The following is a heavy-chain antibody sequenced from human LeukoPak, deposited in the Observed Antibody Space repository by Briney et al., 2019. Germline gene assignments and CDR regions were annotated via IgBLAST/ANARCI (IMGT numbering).Heavy chain of an antibody. CDR3: ARCRGSYCSGGTCYDYYFDY. Sequence: GGSLRLSCAASGFTVSSNYMSWVRQAPGKGLEWVSVIYSGGSTYYADSVKGRFTISRDNSKNTLYLQMNSLRAEDTAVYYCARCRGSYCSGGTCYDYYFDYRGRGTLVTVSS. J-gene: IGHJ4*02. D-gene: IGHD2-15*01. V-gene: IGHV3-53*01. CDR2: IYSGGST. CDR1: GFTVSSNY.